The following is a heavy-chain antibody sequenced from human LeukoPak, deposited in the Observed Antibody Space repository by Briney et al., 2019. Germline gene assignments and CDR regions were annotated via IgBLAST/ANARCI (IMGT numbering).Heavy chain of an antibody. V-gene: IGHV3-33*01. D-gene: IGHD2-21*02. CDR3: ARDERNCGGDCYPWSFDY. CDR2: IWYDGSNK. J-gene: IGHJ4*02. Sequence: GGSLRLSCAASGFTFSSYGMHWVRQAPGKGLEWVAVIWYDGSNKYYADSVKGRFTISRDNSKNTLYLRMNSLRAEDTAVYYCARDERNCGGDCYPWSFDYWGQGTLVTVSS. CDR1: GFTFSSYG.